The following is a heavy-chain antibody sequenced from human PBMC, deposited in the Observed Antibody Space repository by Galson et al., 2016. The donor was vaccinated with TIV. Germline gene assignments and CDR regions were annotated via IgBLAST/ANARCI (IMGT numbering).Heavy chain of an antibody. V-gene: IGHV1-2*02. J-gene: IGHJ5*02. Sequence: SGYTFTGNYVHWVRQAPGQGLEWMGWINPDSGGTNYAQRFQGRVTMTRDTSISTAYMELSRLTSDDTAVYYCTRVGRLRSDFDPWGQGTLVTVSS. CDR3: TRVGRLRSDFDP. CDR1: GYTFTGNY. CDR2: INPDSGGT. D-gene: IGHD3-16*01.